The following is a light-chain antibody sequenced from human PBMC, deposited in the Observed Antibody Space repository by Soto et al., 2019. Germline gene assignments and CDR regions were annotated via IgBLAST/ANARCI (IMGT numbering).Light chain of an antibody. CDR1: SSDVGGYNS. V-gene: IGLV2-14*01. Sequence: QSVLTQPASVSGSPGQSITISCTGTSSDVGGYNSVSWYQHHPGKVPKLMIYEVSYRPSGVSNRFSGSKSGSTATLTISGLQAEDEADYYCSSYTSSSTYVFGTGTKAPS. CDR3: SSYTSSSTYV. J-gene: IGLJ1*01. CDR2: EVS.